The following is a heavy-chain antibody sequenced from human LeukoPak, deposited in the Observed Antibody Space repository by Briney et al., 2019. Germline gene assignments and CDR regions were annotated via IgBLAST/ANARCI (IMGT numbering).Heavy chain of an antibody. D-gene: IGHD3-22*01. J-gene: IGHJ4*02. CDR2: IKHNGGEK. CDR1: GFTFTDYF. V-gene: IGHV3-7*01. Sequence: GGSLRLSCVASGFTFTDYFMSWVRQAPGKGLEWVASIKHNGGEKYYVDSVKGRFTISRDNAKNSLYLEMSSLRVEGTAVYYCARDRGWRTSGYYLYHFDYWGQGTLVTFAS. CDR3: ARDRGWRTSGYYLYHFDY.